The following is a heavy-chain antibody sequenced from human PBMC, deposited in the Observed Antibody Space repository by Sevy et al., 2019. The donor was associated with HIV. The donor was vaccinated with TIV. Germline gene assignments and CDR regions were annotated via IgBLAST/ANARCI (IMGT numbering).Heavy chain of an antibody. CDR1: GFSFSNYW. CDR3: ATKGGLRPNDGFAV. V-gene: IGHV3-7*03. CDR2: IKQDGSEK. D-gene: IGHD3-16*01. Sequence: GGSLRLSCVVSGFSFSNYWMSWVRQAPGKGLEWVANIKQDGSEKYYVDSVKGRFTTSRDNAKNLLYLQMNSLRAEDTAVYYCATKGGLRPNDGFAVWGQGTMVTLSS. J-gene: IGHJ3*01.